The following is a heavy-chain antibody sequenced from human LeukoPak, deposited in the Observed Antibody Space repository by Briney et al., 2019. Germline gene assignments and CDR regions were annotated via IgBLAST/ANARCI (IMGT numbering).Heavy chain of an antibody. V-gene: IGHV1-18*01. CDR3: AGGGLRGIDAFDI. CDR2: ISLYNAKT. J-gene: IGHJ3*02. Sequence: ASVKVSCKASGYTFTSYAISWVRQAPGQGLDWMGWISLYNAKTNYAQKLQGRVTMTTDTSTSTAYMELMSLRSDDTAVYYCAGGGLRGIDAFDIWGQGTMVTVSS. CDR1: GYTFTSYA. D-gene: IGHD5/OR15-5a*01.